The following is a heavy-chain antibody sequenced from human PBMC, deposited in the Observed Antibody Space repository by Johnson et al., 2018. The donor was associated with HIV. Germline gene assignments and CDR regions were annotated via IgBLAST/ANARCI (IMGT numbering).Heavy chain of an antibody. V-gene: IGHV3-9*01. CDR1: GFTFDDYA. D-gene: IGHD2-15*01. CDR2: ISGNSGSI. CDR3: AKEGYCSGGSCYDEGAFDI. Sequence: VQLVESGGGLVQPGRSLRLSCAASGFTFDDYAMHWVRQAPGKGLEWVSGISGNSGSIGYADSVKGRFTISRDNAKNSLYLQMNSLRAEDTALYYCAKEGYCSGGSCYDEGAFDIWGQGTIVTVSS. J-gene: IGHJ3*02.